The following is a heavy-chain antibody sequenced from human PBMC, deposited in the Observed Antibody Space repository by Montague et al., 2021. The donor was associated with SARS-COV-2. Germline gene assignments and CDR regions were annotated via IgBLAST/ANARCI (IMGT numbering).Heavy chain of an antibody. CDR2: INQSGRT. CDR1: GGSFSGYY. D-gene: IGHD3-10*01. V-gene: IGHV4-34*01. CDR3: ARRGSSVWGVPGSAELAS. J-gene: IGHJ4*02. Sequence: SETLSLTCAVYGGSFSGYYWSWIRQPPGKGLEWIGEINQSGRTNNNPSLKSRVLISVDTSKNQFSLKLSSVTAADTAVYYCARRGSSVWGVPGSAELASWGQG.